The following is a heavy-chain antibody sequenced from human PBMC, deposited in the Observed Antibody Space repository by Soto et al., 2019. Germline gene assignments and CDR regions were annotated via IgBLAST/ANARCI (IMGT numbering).Heavy chain of an antibody. D-gene: IGHD6-13*01. CDR2: IYYSGST. CDR1: GGSISSYY. Sequence: PSDTLSLTCTVSGGSISSYYRSWIRQPPGKGLEWIGYIYYSGSTNYNPSLKSRVTISVDTSKNQFSLKLSSVTAADTAVYYCARVAAAAESYYMDVWGKGTTVTVSS. V-gene: IGHV4-59*01. J-gene: IGHJ6*03. CDR3: ARVAAAAESYYMDV.